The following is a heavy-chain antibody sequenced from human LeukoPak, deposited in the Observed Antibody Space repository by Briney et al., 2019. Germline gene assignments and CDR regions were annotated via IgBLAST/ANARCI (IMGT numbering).Heavy chain of an antibody. V-gene: IGHV4-4*02. CDR1: GGSISNNNW. Sequence: SGTLSLTCAVSGGSISNNNWWSWVRQPPGKGLEWIGEIFHSGGTNYSPSPRSRVTISVDKSKNQFSLKLNSVTAADTAVYYCARGGGTPTTVVTPLDYWGQGTLVTVSS. CDR3: ARGGGTPTTVVTPLDY. J-gene: IGHJ4*02. CDR2: IFHSGGT. D-gene: IGHD4-23*01.